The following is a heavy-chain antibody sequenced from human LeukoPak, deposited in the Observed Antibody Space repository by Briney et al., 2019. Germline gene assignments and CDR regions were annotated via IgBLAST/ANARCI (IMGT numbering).Heavy chain of an antibody. J-gene: IGHJ3*02. V-gene: IGHV3-66*01. CDR3: AREAGRMYAFDI. Sequence: PGGSLRLSCAASGFTFSTYGMHWVRQAPGKGLEWVSIIYSGGTTYYADSVKGRFTISRDNSKNTLYLQVNSLRAEDTAVYYCAREAGRMYAFDIWGQGTMVTVSS. CDR1: GFTFSTYG. D-gene: IGHD1-26*01. CDR2: IYSGGTT.